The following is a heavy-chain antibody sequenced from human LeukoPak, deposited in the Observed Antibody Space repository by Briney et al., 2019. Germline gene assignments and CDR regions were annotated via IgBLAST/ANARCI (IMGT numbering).Heavy chain of an antibody. CDR3: ARDLKAVAGTFDY. Sequence: PGGSLRLSCAASGLTFSSYSMNWVRQAPGKGLEWVSSISSSSSYIYYADSVKGRFTISRDNAKNSLYLQMNSLRAEDTAVYYCARDLKAVAGTFDYWGQGTLVTVSS. J-gene: IGHJ4*02. D-gene: IGHD6-19*01. CDR2: ISSSSSYI. CDR1: GLTFSSYS. V-gene: IGHV3-21*01.